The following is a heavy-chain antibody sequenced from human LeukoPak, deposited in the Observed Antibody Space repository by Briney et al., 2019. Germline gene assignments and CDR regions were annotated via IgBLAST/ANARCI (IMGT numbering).Heavy chain of an antibody. V-gene: IGHV4-34*01. CDR3: AGDAPGRAVAGNDY. D-gene: IGHD6-19*01. Sequence: PSETLSLTCAVYGGSFSGYYWSWIRQPPGKGLEWIGEINHSGSTNYNPPLKSRVTISVDTSKNQFSLKLSSVTAADTAAYYCAGDAPGRAVAGNDYWGQGTLVTVSS. CDR1: GGSFSGYY. CDR2: INHSGST. J-gene: IGHJ4*02.